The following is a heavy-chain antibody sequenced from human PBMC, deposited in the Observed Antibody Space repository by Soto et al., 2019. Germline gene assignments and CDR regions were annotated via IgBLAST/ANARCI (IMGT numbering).Heavy chain of an antibody. CDR3: ARRPYCGGDCYAHAFDI. CDR1: GGTFSSYA. V-gene: IGHV1-69*01. CDR2: IIPIFGTA. J-gene: IGHJ3*02. Sequence: QVQLVQSGAEVKKPGSSVKVSCKASGGTFSSYAISWVRQAPGQGLEWMGGIIPIFGTANYAQKFQGRVTITADESTSTAYMELSSLRSEDTAVYYCARRPYCGGDCYAHAFDIWGQGTMVTVSS. D-gene: IGHD2-21*02.